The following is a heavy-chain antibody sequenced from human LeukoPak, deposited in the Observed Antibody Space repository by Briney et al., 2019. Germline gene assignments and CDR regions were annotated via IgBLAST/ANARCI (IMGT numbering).Heavy chain of an antibody. CDR2: ISAYNGNT. V-gene: IGHV1-18*04. Sequence: RASVKVSCKASGYTFTGYYMHWVRQAPGQGLEWMGWISAYNGNTNYAQKLQGRVTMTTDTSTSTAYMELRSLRSDDTAVYYCASGGDSSGYYYGYWGQGTLVTVSS. CDR1: GYTFTGYY. D-gene: IGHD3-22*01. J-gene: IGHJ4*02. CDR3: ASGGDSSGYYYGY.